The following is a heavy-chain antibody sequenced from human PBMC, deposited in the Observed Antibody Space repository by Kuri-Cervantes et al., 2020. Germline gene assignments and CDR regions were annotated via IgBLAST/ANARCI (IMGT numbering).Heavy chain of an antibody. J-gene: IGHJ3*02. V-gene: IGHV1-69*13. Sequence: SVKVSCKASGGTFSSYAISWVRQAPGQGLEWMGGIIPIFGTVNYAQKFQGRVTITADESTSTAYMELSSLRSDDTAVYYCARAFHPGIAAAGMTVDAFDIWGQGTMVTVSS. D-gene: IGHD6-13*01. CDR3: ARAFHPGIAAAGMTVDAFDI. CDR2: IIPIFGTV. CDR1: GGTFSSYA.